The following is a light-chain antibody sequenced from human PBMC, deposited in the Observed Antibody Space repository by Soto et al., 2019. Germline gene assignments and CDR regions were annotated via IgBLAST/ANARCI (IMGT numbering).Light chain of an antibody. CDR1: SSDVGGYNY. CDR2: DVS. J-gene: IGLJ1*01. V-gene: IGLV2-14*01. CDR3: SSYTSSSTLGV. Sequence: QSALTQPASVSGSPGQSITISCTGTSSDVGGYNYVSWYQQHPGKSPKLMIYDVSNRPSGVSNRFSGSKSGNTASLTISGIPAADEAEYHCSSYTSSSTLGVFGTGIKLTVL.